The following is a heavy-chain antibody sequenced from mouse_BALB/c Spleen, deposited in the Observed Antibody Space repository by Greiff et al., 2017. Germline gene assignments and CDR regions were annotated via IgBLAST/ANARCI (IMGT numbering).Heavy chain of an antibody. Sequence: VQRVESGAELVRPGSSVKISCKASGYAFSSYWMNWVKQRPGQGLEWIGQIYPGDGDTNYNGKFKGKATLTADKSSSTAYMQLSSLTSEDSAVYICPREAYGKCFENGGQGTSLTVS. CDR2: IYPGDGDT. CDR1: GYAFSSYW. D-gene: IGHD2-10*02. J-gene: IGHJ2*03. V-gene: IGHV1-80*01. CDR3: PREAYGKCFEN.